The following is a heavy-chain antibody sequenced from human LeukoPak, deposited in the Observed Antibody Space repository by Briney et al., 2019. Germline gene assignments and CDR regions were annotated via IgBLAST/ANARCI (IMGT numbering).Heavy chain of an antibody. D-gene: IGHD3-10*01. Sequence: EASVKVSCKASGYTFTSYYMHWVRQAPGQGLEWMGIINPSGGSTSYAQKFQGRVAITADESTSTAYMELSSLRSEDTAVYYCATATMVRDVHFDYWGQGTLVTVSS. V-gene: IGHV1-46*01. CDR3: ATATMVRDVHFDY. CDR1: GYTFTSYY. CDR2: INPSGGST. J-gene: IGHJ4*02.